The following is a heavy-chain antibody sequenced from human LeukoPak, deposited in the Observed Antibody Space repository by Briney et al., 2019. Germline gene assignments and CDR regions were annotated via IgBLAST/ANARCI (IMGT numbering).Heavy chain of an antibody. CDR2: ISGSGGST. Sequence: TGGSLRLSCAASGFTFSSYAMSWVRQAPGKGLEWVSAISGSGGSTYYADSVKGRFTISRDNSKNTLYLQMNSLRAEDTAIYYCAKVPPWANTVVVPAAIPRGAFDIWGQGTMVTVSS. CDR3: AKVPPWANTVVVPAAIPRGAFDI. J-gene: IGHJ3*02. V-gene: IGHV3-23*01. CDR1: GFTFSSYA. D-gene: IGHD2-2*02.